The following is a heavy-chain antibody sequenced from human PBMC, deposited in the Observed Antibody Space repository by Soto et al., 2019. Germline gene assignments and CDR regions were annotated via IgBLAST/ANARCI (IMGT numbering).Heavy chain of an antibody. V-gene: IGHV6-1*01. CDR1: GDSVSSNSAA. D-gene: IGHD3-10*01. CDR3: ARTMVRGVMTLQHYYYMDV. Sequence: SQTLSLTGAISGDSVSSNSAAWNWIRQSPSRGLEWLGRTYYRSKWYNDYAVSVKSRITINPDTSKNQFSLQLNSVTPEDTAVYYCARTMVRGVMTLQHYYYMDVWGKGTTVTVSS. CDR2: TYYRSKWYN. J-gene: IGHJ6*03.